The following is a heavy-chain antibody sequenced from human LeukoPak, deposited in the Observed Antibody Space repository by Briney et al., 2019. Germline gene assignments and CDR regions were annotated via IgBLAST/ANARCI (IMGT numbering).Heavy chain of an antibody. CDR3: ARVIAVAGTGFYYFDY. J-gene: IGHJ4*02. CDR1: GYTFTGYY. V-gene: IGHV1-2*02. CDR2: INPNSGGT. D-gene: IGHD6-19*01. Sequence: ASVKVSSKASGYTFTGYYMHWVRQAPGQGLEWMGWINPNSGGTNYAQKFQGRVTMTRDTSISTAYMVLSRLRSDDTAVYYCARVIAVAGTGFYYFDYWGQGTLVTVSS.